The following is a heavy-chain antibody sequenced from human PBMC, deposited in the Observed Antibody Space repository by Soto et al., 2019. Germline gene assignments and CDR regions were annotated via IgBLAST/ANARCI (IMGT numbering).Heavy chain of an antibody. Sequence: QVQLVQSGAEVKKPGSSVKVSCKASGGTFSSYAISWVRQAPGQGLEWMGGIIPIFGTANYAQKFQGRVTITADESTSTAYMELSSLRSEDTAVYXXARDRSARSIAAPCFDYWGQGTLVTVSS. CDR1: GGTFSSYA. CDR2: IIPIFGTA. CDR3: ARDRSARSIAAPCFDY. V-gene: IGHV1-69*01. J-gene: IGHJ4*02. D-gene: IGHD6-6*01.